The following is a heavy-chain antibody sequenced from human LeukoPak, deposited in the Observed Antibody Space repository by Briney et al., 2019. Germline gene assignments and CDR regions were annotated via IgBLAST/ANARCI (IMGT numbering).Heavy chain of an antibody. CDR1: GFTFSSYG. D-gene: IGHD4-17*01. J-gene: IGHJ6*03. Sequence: PGGSLRLSCAASGFTFSSYGMHWVRQAPGEGLEWVAFIRYDGSNKYYADSVKGRFTISRDNSKNTLYLQMNSLRAEDTAVYYCAKDPTYGDYAFYYYMDVWGKGTTVTISS. CDR3: AKDPTYGDYAFYYYMDV. CDR2: IRYDGSNK. V-gene: IGHV3-30*02.